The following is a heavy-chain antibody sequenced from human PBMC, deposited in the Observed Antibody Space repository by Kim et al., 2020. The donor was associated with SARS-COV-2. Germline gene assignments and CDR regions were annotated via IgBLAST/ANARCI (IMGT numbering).Heavy chain of an antibody. CDR3: AKVQKPLRITMVRGVIGSVFDY. D-gene: IGHD3-10*01. J-gene: IGHJ4*02. Sequence: GGSLRLSCAAYGFTFSSYAMSWVRQAPGKGLEWVSAISGSGGSTYYADSVKGRFTISRDNSKNTLYLQMNSLRAEDTAVYYCAKVQKPLRITMVRGVIGSVFDYWGQGTLVTVSS. V-gene: IGHV3-23*01. CDR1: GFTFSSYA. CDR2: ISGSGGST.